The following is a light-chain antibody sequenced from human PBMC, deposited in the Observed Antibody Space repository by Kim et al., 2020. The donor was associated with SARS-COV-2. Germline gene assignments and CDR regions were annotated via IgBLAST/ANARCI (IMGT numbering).Light chain of an antibody. J-gene: IGLJ3*02. CDR3: GTWDTSLSAGV. CDR2: DNK. CDR1: SSNIGNNY. V-gene: IGLV1-51*01. Sequence: GQRVTISCSGGSSNIGNNYVSWYQHLPGTAPKLLIYDNKKRPSGIPDRFSGSKSGTSATLGITGLQTGDEAVYYCGTWDTSLSAGVFGGGTQLTVL.